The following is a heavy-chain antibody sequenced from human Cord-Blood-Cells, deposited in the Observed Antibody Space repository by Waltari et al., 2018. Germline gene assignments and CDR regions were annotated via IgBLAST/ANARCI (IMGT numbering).Heavy chain of an antibody. J-gene: IGHJ4*02. CDR1: GGSFSGYY. D-gene: IGHD3-10*01. CDR3: ARVQSGYFDY. CDR2: INHSGST. Sequence: QVQLQQWGAGLLKPSETLSLTCAVYGGSFSGYYWSWIRQPPGKGLGWIGEINHSGSTNYNPSLESRVTISVDTSKNQFSLKLGSVTAADTAVYYCARVQSGYFDYWGQGTLVTVSS. V-gene: IGHV4-34*01.